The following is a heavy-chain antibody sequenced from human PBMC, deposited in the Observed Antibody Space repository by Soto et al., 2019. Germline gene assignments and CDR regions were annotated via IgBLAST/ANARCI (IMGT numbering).Heavy chain of an antibody. V-gene: IGHV3-64*01. D-gene: IGHD3-10*01. CDR2: ISSNGGST. J-gene: IGHJ4*02. Sequence: GGSLRLSCAASGFTFNSYAMHWVRQAPGKGLEYVSAISSNGGSTYYANSVKGRFTISRDNSKNTLYLQMGSLRAEDMSVYYCARDYGSGSPLYYFDYWGQGTLVTVSS. CDR3: ARDYGSGSPLYYFDY. CDR1: GFTFNSYA.